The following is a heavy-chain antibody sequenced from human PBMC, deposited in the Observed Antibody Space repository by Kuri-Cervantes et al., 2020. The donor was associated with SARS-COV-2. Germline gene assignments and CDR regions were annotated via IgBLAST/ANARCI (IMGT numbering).Heavy chain of an antibody. CDR1: GGSFSGYY. Sequence: GSLRLSCAVYGGSFSGYYWSWIRQPPGKGLEWIGEINHSGSTNYNPSLKSRVTISVDTSKNQFSLKLSSVTAADTAVYYCARHDRHDFWSGYYGGFDYWGQGTLVTVSS. CDR3: ARHDRHDFWSGYYGGFDY. D-gene: IGHD3-3*01. CDR2: INHSGST. J-gene: IGHJ4*02. V-gene: IGHV4-34*01.